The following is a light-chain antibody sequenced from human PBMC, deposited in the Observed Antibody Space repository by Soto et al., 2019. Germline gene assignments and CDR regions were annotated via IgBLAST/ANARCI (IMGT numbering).Light chain of an antibody. Sequence: DIQMTQSPSTLSASVGDRVTITCRASQSISSWLAWYQQKPGKAPRLLIYDASSLQSGVPSRFSGSGSGTEFTLTIRSMQTHDFANYYCQQYNSYSQTFGQGTKVDIK. CDR1: QSISSW. J-gene: IGKJ1*01. CDR2: DAS. CDR3: QQYNSYSQT. V-gene: IGKV1-5*01.